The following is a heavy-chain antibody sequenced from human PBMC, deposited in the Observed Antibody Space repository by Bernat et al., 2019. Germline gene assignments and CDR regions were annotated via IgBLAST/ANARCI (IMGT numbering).Heavy chain of an antibody. CDR2: IWYDGSNK. Sequence: QVQLVESGGGVVQPGRSLRLSCAASGFTFSEFAMHWVRQAPGKGLEWLAVIWYDGSNKYYADSVKGRFTISRDNSKNTLYLQMNSLRAEDTAVYYCAGPPPGLHIVIGAFDIWGQGTMVTVSS. J-gene: IGHJ3*02. V-gene: IGHV3-30*04. D-gene: IGHD3-10*01. CDR3: AGPPPGLHIVIGAFDI. CDR1: GFTFSEFA.